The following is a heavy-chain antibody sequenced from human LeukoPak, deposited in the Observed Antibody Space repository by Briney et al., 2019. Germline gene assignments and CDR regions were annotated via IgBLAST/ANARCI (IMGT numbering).Heavy chain of an antibody. CDR3: ARHSPAENIVVVPAAIFPIDY. CDR1: GYSFTSYW. V-gene: IGHV5-51*01. J-gene: IGHJ4*02. CDR2: IYPGDSDT. Sequence: GESLKISCKGSGYSFTSYWIGWVRQMPGKGLEWMGIIYPGDSDTRYSPPFQGQVTISADKSISTAYLQWSSLKASDTAMYYCARHSPAENIVVVPAAIFPIDYWGQGTLVTVSS. D-gene: IGHD2-2*01.